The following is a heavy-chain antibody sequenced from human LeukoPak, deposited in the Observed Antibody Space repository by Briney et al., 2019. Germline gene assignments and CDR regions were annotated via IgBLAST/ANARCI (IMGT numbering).Heavy chain of an antibody. D-gene: IGHD1-26*01. CDR3: ARVSSPWSPRDAFDI. V-gene: IGHV6-1*01. CDR2: TYYKSKW. CDR1: GDSVSSNSAT. J-gene: IGHJ3*02. Sequence: SQTLSLTCAISGDSVSSNSATWNWIRQSPSRGLEWLGRTYYKSKWYAVSVKSQITINSDTSKNHFSLQLNSVTPEDTAVYYCARVSSPWSPRDAFDIWGQGTMVTVSS.